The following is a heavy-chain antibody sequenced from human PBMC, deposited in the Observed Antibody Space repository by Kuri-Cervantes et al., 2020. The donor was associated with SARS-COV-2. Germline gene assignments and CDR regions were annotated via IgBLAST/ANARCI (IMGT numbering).Heavy chain of an antibody. CDR1: GFSFSSYG. D-gene: IGHD1-7*01. Sequence: GESLKISCAASGFSFSSYGMSWVRQAPGKGLEWVSYISSSSSTIYYADSVKGRFTISRDNAKNSLYLQMNSLRDEDTAVYYCAREGVTGTTYYYYYGMDVWGQGTTVTVSS. CDR3: AREGVTGTTYYYYYGMDV. CDR2: ISSSSSTI. J-gene: IGHJ6*02. V-gene: IGHV3-48*02.